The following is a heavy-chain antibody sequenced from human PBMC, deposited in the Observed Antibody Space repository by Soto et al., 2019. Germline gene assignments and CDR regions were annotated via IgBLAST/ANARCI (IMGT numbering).Heavy chain of an antibody. Sequence: SETLSLTCTVSGGSISISNYYRDWFRQPPGKGLEWIGSIHYTGSTYYNPSLKSRVTISVDTSKNQFSLKLTSVSAADTAVYYCARRECSGGTCSFDPWGQGTLVT. D-gene: IGHD2-15*01. J-gene: IGHJ5*02. CDR3: ARRECSGGTCSFDP. CDR2: IHYTGST. V-gene: IGHV4-39*01. CDR1: GGSISISNYY.